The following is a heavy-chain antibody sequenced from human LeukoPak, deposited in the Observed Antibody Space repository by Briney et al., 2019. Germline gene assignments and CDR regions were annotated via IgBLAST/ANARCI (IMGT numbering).Heavy chain of an antibody. CDR3: ARLFRRIAAGGCFDP. D-gene: IGHD6-13*01. CDR2: INHSGGT. V-gene: IGHV4-34*01. J-gene: IGHJ5*02. CDR1: GGSFSGLY. Sequence: SETLSLTCAVYGGSFSGLYWSWIRKPPGKGLEWIGDINHSGGTNYIPSLKSRVTISVDTSKKQFSLNLSSVTAADTAVYYCARLFRRIAAGGCFDPWGQGTLVTVSS.